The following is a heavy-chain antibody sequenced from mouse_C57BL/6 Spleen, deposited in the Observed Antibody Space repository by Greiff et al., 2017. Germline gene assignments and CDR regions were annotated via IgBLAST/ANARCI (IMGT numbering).Heavy chain of an antibody. D-gene: IGHD4-1*01. V-gene: IGHV1-15*01. CDR2: IDPETGGT. J-gene: IGHJ1*03. Sequence: QVHVKQSGAELVRPGASVTLSCKASGYTFTDYEMHWVKQTPVHGLEWIGAIDPETGGTAYNQKFKGKAILTADKSSSTAYMELRSLTSEDSAVYYCTSTRQAELGREWYFDVWGTGTTVTVSS. CDR3: TSTRQAELGREWYFDV. CDR1: GYTFTDYE.